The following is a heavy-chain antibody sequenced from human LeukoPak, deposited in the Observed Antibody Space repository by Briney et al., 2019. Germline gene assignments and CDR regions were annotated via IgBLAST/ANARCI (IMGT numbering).Heavy chain of an antibody. CDR1: GSTFTVYY. CDR3: ARGRVSNSWLYYFDY. J-gene: IGHJ4*02. V-gene: IGHV1-2*02. D-gene: IGHD6-13*01. Sequence: ASVKVSCKASGSTFTVYYMHGVRQAPGQGLEWMGWLCPNSGGTNYAQKFPGRVTMTRDTSIRTAYMEPSRLRSDDTAVYYCARGRVSNSWLYYFDYWGQGTLVTVSS. CDR2: LCPNSGGT.